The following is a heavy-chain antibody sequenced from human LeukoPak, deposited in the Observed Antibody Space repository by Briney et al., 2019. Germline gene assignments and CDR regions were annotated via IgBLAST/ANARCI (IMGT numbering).Heavy chain of an antibody. V-gene: IGHV4-39*07. J-gene: IGHJ5*02. CDR2: IYYSGST. D-gene: IGHD4/OR15-4a*01. CDR1: GGSISSSSYY. Sequence: PSETLSLTCTVSGGSISSSSYYWGWIRQPPGKGLEWIGSIYYSGSTYYNPSLKSRVTISVDTSKNQFSLKLSSVTAADTALYFCSRGGANDLWGQGTLVTVSS. CDR3: SRGGANDL.